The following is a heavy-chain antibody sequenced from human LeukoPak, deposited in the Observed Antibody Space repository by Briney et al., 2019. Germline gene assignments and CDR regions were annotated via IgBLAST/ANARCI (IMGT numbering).Heavy chain of an antibody. V-gene: IGHV3-30*18. CDR2: ISYDGSNK. J-gene: IGHJ4*02. D-gene: IGHD4-17*01. CDR3: AKDDYGDYFDY. Sequence: AGGSLRLSCAASGFTFSNYGMHWLRQAPGKGLEWVAVISYDGSNKYYADSVKGRFTISRDNSKNTLYLQMNSLRAEDTAVYYCAKDDYGDYFDYWGQGTLVTVSS. CDR1: GFTFSNYG.